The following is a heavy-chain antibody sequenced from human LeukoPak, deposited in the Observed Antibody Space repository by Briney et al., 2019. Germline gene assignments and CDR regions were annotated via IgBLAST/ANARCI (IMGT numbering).Heavy chain of an antibody. V-gene: IGHV4-59*01. Sequence: PSVTLSLTCTVSGGSISSYYWSWIRQAPGKGLEXXXXXXYSGSTNYNPSLKSRVTISVDTSKNQFSLKLSSVTAADTAVYYCARSPFTIFGVPEYFDYWGQGTLVTVSS. CDR2: XXYSGST. CDR3: ARSPFTIFGVPEYFDY. CDR1: GGSISSYY. D-gene: IGHD3-3*01. J-gene: IGHJ4*02.